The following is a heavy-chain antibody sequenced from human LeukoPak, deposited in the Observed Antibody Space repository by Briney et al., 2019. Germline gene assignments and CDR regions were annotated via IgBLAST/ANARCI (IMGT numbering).Heavy chain of an antibody. CDR1: GFTFSDYY. CDR2: ISSSSSTI. J-gene: IGHJ4*02. D-gene: IGHD2-15*01. CDR3: ARGDCSGGSCYLSLTTIDY. Sequence: GGSLRLSCAASGFTFSDYYMRWIRQAPGKGLEWVSYISSSSSTIYYADSVKGRFTISRDNAKNSLYLQMNSLRAEDTAVYYCARGDCSGGSCYLSLTTIDYWGQGTLVTVSS. V-gene: IGHV3-11*04.